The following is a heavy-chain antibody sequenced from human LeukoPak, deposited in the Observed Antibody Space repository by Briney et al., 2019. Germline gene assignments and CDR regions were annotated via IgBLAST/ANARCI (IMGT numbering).Heavy chain of an antibody. V-gene: IGHV4-59*01. J-gene: IGHJ4*02. CDR1: GGSISSYY. CDR2: IYYSGST. CDR3: ARDRRLGY. Sequence: KPSETLSLTCTVSGGSISSYYWSWIRQPPGKGLEWIGYIYYSGSTNCNPSLKSRVTISVDTSKNQFSLKLSSVTAADTAVYYCARDRRLGYWGQGTLVTVSS.